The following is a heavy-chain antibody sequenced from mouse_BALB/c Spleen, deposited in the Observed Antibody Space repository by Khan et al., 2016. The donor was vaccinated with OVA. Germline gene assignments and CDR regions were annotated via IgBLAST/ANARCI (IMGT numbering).Heavy chain of an antibody. V-gene: IGHV9-1*02. Sequence: QIQLVQSGPELKKPGETVKISCKASGYTFTNYGMNWVKQAPGKGLKWMGWINTYTGEPTYTDDFKGRFAFSLETSASTAYLQINNLKNEDMATYFCARGAGYGSFDVWGAGTTVTVSS. CDR2: INTYTGEP. CDR3: ARGAGYGSFDV. J-gene: IGHJ1*01. CDR1: GYTFTNYG.